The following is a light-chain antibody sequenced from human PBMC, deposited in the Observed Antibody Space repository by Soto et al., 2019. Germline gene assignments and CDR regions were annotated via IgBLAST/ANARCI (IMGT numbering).Light chain of an antibody. CDR2: GAS. Sequence: EILMTQSPAILSVSPGESATLSCRASQSVTINLAWYQQKPDQVPRLLIYGASSRATGIPARFSGSGSGTDFTLTISSLQSEDFAVYYCQQYNNWPLTFGGGT. J-gene: IGKJ4*01. CDR3: QQYNNWPLT. V-gene: IGKV3-15*01. CDR1: QSVTIN.